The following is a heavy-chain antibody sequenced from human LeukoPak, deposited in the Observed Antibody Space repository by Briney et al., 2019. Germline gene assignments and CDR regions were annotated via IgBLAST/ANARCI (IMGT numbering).Heavy chain of an antibody. D-gene: IGHD3-10*01. Sequence: SETLSLTCTVSGGSISSSSYYWGWIRQPPGKGLEWIGSIYYSGSTYYNPSLKSRVTISVDTSKNQFSLKLSSVTAADTAVYYCARVVEPVRGGHFDYWGQGTLVTVSS. CDR1: GGSISSSSYY. V-gene: IGHV4-39*07. J-gene: IGHJ4*02. CDR2: IYYSGST. CDR3: ARVVEPVRGGHFDY.